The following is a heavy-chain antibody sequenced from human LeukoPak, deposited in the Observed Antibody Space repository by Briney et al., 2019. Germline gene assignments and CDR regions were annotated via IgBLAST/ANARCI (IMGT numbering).Heavy chain of an antibody. V-gene: IGHV1-69*05. CDR1: GGTFSSYA. CDR3: ARDSDYYDLGGDI. J-gene: IGHJ3*02. Sequence: SVKVSCKASGGTFSSYAISWVRQAPGRGLEWMGGIIPIFGTANYAQKFQGRVTITTDESTSTAYMELSSLRSEDTAVYYCARDSDYYDLGGDIWGQGTMVTVSS. D-gene: IGHD3-22*01. CDR2: IIPIFGTA.